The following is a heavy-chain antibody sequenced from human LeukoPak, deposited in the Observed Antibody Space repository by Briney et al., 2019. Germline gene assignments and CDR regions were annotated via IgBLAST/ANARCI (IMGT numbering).Heavy chain of an antibody. V-gene: IGHV3-7*01. CDR2: IKQDGSEK. CDR3: ARVEFYSGYDNFDY. J-gene: IGHJ4*02. CDR1: GFTFSSYW. D-gene: IGHD5-12*01. Sequence: GGSLRLSCAASGFTFSSYWMSWVRQAPGKGLEWVANIKQDGSEKYYVDSVKGRFTISRDNAKNSLYLQMNSLRAEDTAVCYCARVEFYSGYDNFDYWGQGTLVTVSS.